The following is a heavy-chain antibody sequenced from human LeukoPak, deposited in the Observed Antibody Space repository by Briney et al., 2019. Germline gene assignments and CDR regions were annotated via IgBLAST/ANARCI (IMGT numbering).Heavy chain of an antibody. D-gene: IGHD2-21*01. V-gene: IGHV5-51*01. Sequence: GESLKISCKSSGYNFLSYWIGWVRQMPGKGLEWMGIIYPGDSYTAYSPSFQGQVTISADTSINTAYLQWSSLKASDTAMYYCARHPYCGGANCLAIDYWGQGTLVTVSS. CDR2: IYPGDSYT. CDR1: GYNFLSYW. CDR3: ARHPYCGGANCLAIDY. J-gene: IGHJ4*02.